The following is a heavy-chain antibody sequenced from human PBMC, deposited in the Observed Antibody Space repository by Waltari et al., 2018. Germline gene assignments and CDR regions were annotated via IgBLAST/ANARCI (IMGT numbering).Heavy chain of an antibody. CDR1: GFPFDAYA. CDR3: TKAQYGYGGSYDWFDP. J-gene: IGHJ5*02. V-gene: IGHV3-9*01. Sequence: EVYLVESGGALVQPGRSLRLPCAAAGFPFDAYAMPWVRQGPGKGLEWVSGISWNSDYGGYADSVKGRFTISRDNGKNTVYLQMNSLRPEDTALYYCTKAQYGYGGSYDWFDPWGQGTLVTVSS. CDR2: ISWNSDYG. D-gene: IGHD1-26*01.